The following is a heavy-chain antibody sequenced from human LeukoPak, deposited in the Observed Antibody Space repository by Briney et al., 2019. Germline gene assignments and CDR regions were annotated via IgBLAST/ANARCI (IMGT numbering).Heavy chain of an antibody. Sequence: PGGSLRLSCAASGFTFSSYSMNWVRQAPGKGLEWVSSISSSSSYIYYADSVKGRFTISRDNAKNSLYLQMNSLRAEDTAVYYCARAYGSGSYYFGYWGQGTLVTVSS. D-gene: IGHD3-10*01. V-gene: IGHV3-21*01. CDR2: ISSSSSYI. CDR3: ARAYGSGSYYFGY. CDR1: GFTFSSYS. J-gene: IGHJ4*02.